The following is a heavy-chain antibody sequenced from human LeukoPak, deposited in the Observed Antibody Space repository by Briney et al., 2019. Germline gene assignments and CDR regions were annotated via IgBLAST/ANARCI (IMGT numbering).Heavy chain of an antibody. D-gene: IGHD3-10*01. V-gene: IGHV3-23*01. J-gene: IGHJ3*02. CDR1: GFTFSGYA. Sequence: GGSLRLSCAASGFTFSGYAMTWVRQAPGKGLEWVSSISSSGGSTYYADSVKGRFTISRDNSKNTLYLQMNSLRAEDTAVYYCARRGTMVRGVREYDAFDIWGQGTMVTVFS. CDR3: ARRGTMVRGVREYDAFDI. CDR2: ISSSGGST.